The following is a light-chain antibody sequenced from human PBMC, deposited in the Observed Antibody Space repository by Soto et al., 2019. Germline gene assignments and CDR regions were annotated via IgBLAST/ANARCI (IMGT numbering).Light chain of an antibody. CDR3: QQYNNWPPLT. J-gene: IGKJ4*01. CDR2: DAS. V-gene: IGKV3-15*01. Sequence: EIVMTQSPATLSVSPGDRATLSCRASQSVSSSLAWYQQIPGQAPRLLIYDASTRATGIPARFGGSGSGTAFTLTISSLQSEDFAVYYCQQYNNWPPLTFGGGNKVELK. CDR1: QSVSSS.